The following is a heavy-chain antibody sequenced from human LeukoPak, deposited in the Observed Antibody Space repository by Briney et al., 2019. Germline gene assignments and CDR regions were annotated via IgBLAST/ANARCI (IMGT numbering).Heavy chain of an antibody. V-gene: IGHV1-69*05. CDR1: GGTFSKYV. D-gene: IGHD5-18*01. CDR2: ILPIFGTA. Sequence: ASVKVSCKASGGTFSKYVINWVRQAPGQGLEWMGGILPIFGTANYTQKLQGRVTITTDKSTSTISMELRGLRSGDTAVHYCVSPCEGYRHGVCLGYWGQGTLVTVSS. J-gene: IGHJ4*02. CDR3: VSPCEGYRHGVCLGY.